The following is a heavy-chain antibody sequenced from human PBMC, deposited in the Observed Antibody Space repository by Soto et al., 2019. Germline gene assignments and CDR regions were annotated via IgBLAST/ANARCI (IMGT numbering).Heavy chain of an antibody. V-gene: IGHV3-21*01. Sequence: SLRLSCAASGLTINIYSMNWVRQAPGKGLEWVSSISSSSAYIYYSDSVKGRFTVSRDNAKRSLYLEMNSLRAEDTAVYYCASGGDYFDYWGPGNLVTVSS. CDR2: ISSSSAYI. CDR3: ASGGDYFDY. CDR1: GLTINIYS. J-gene: IGHJ4*02.